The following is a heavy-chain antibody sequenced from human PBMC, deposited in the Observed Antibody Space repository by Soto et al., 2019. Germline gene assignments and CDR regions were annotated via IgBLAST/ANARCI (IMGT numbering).Heavy chain of an antibody. CDR1: GFNFGFFG. Sequence: QIQLVESGGDVVQPVRSLRLSCAASGFNFGFFGMHWVRQAPGKGLEWVAFISGDGINTHYADSVRGRFTLSRDYSKKTMYLQMDTLREDDTALYYCARGNLSFDFDSWGQGTLVTVSS. CDR3: ARGNLSFDFDS. CDR2: ISGDGINT. D-gene: IGHD3-10*01. V-gene: IGHV3-30*03. J-gene: IGHJ4*02.